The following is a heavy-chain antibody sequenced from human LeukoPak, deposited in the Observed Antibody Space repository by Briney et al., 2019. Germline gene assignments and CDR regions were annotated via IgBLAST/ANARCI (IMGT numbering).Heavy chain of an antibody. D-gene: IGHD3-16*02. CDR1: GGSIISYY. CDR2: IYHTGTT. J-gene: IGHJ4*02. V-gene: IGHV4-59*01. Sequence: SETLSLTCSVSGGSIISYYWSWIRQPPGRGLEWIGYIYHTGTTNYNPSLKSRVTISVNTSKNQFSLNLSSVTAADTAVYFCAKTPDLQLSFPQFDSWGQGTLVTVSS. CDR3: AKTPDLQLSFPQFDS.